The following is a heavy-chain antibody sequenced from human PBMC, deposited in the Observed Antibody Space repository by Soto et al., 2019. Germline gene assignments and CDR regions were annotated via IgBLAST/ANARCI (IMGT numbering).Heavy chain of an antibody. Sequence: GGSLRLSCSTSGFTLSSSAMLWVRQAPGKGLEYVSAISSNGGTTYYADSVKGRFTISRDNSKNTLYLHMSSLKPEDTAVYYCVSRYSSNWFFDYWGHGTLVTVSS. CDR2: ISSNGGTT. CDR1: GFTLSSSA. D-gene: IGHD6-13*01. J-gene: IGHJ4*01. V-gene: IGHV3-64D*08. CDR3: VSRYSSNWFFDY.